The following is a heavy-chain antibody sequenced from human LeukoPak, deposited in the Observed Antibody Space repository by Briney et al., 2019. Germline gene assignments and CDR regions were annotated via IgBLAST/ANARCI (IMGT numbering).Heavy chain of an antibody. D-gene: IGHD6-25*01. V-gene: IGHV3-74*01. CDR3: ARSSSGGYGAFDI. J-gene: IGHJ3*02. CDR2: IGSDGGSI. CDR1: GFTFSNYW. Sequence: GGSLRLSCEASGFTFSNYWMHWVRQGPGQGLVWVARIGSDGGSISYADSVKGRFTISRDNAKNSLYLQMNSLRAEDTAVYYCARSSSGGYGAFDIWGQGTMVTVSS.